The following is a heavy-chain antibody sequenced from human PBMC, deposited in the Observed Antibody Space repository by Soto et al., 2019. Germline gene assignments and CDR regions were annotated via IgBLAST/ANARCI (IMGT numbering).Heavy chain of an antibody. V-gene: IGHV3-7*01. J-gene: IGHJ4*02. CDR1: GFTFSSYW. D-gene: IGHD4-17*01. Sequence: GGSLRLSCAVSGFTFSSYWMSWVRQVPGKGLEWVANIKQDGSEKYYVDSVKGRFTISRDNAKDSLYLQMNSLRAEDTAVYYCARETTVTQFAYWGQGTLVTVSS. CDR3: ARETTVTQFAY. CDR2: IKQDGSEK.